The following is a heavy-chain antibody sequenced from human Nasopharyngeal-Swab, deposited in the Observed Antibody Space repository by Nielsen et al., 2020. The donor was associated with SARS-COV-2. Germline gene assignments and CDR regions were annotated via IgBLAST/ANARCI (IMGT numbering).Heavy chain of an antibody. D-gene: IGHD3-3*01. V-gene: IGHV4-39*07. J-gene: IGHJ4*02. Sequence: SETLSLTCTVSGGSISSSSYYWGWIRQPPGKGLEWIGSIYYSGSTYYNPSLKSRVTISVDPSKNQFSLKLHSVTAADTAVYYCARVWYSITIFGVVSRILDYWGQGTLVTVSS. CDR1: GGSISSSSYY. CDR2: IYYSGST. CDR3: ARVWYSITIFGVVSRILDY.